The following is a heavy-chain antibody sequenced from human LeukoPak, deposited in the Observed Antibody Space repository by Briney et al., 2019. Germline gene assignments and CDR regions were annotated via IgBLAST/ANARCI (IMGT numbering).Heavy chain of an antibody. J-gene: IGHJ4*02. CDR2: INTNTGNP. CDR3: ASGRDGYNLY. Sequence: ASVKVSCKASGYTFTGYYMHWVRQAPGQGLEWMGWINTNTGNPTYAQGFTGRFVFSLDTSVSTAYLQISSLKAEDTAVYYCASGRDGYNLYWGQGTLVTVSS. V-gene: IGHV7-4-1*02. CDR1: GYTFTGYY. D-gene: IGHD5-24*01.